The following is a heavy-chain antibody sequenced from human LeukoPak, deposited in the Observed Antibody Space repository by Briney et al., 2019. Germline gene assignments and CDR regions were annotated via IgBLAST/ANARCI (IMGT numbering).Heavy chain of an antibody. CDR2: IYPGDSDT. D-gene: IGHD6-19*01. CDR1: GYSFTTYW. J-gene: IGHJ4*02. CDR3: ARHSSPRSPHSSGWSIDY. V-gene: IGHV5-51*01. Sequence: GESLKISCKGSGYSFTTYWIGWVRQMPGKGLEWMGIIYPGDSDTRYSPSFQGQVTISADKSISTAYLQWSSLKASDAAMYYCARHSSPRSPHSSGWSIDYWGQGTLVTVSS.